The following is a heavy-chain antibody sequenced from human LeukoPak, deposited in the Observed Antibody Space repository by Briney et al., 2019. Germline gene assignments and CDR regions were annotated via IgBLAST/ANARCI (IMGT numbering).Heavy chain of an antibody. Sequence: PGGSLRLSCAASGFTFSSYGMHWVRQAPGKGLEGVAVIWYDGSNKYYADSVKGRFTISRDNSKNTLYLQMNSLRAEDTALFYCARDADGGNSDFDYWGQGTLVTVSS. CDR3: ARDADGGNSDFDY. CDR1: GFTFSSYG. J-gene: IGHJ4*02. V-gene: IGHV3-33*01. D-gene: IGHD4-23*01. CDR2: IWYDGSNK.